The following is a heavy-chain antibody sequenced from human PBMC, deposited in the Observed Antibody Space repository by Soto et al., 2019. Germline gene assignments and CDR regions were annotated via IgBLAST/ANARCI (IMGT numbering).Heavy chain of an antibody. CDR1: GGTFSSYA. CDR3: ARTRGGYFDY. D-gene: IGHD3-10*01. V-gene: IGHV1-69*06. J-gene: IGHJ4*02. CDR2: IIPIFGTA. Sequence: ASVKVSCKASGGTFSSYAISWVRQAPGQGLEWMGGIIPIFGTANYAQKFQGRVTITADKSKSTAYMELSSLRSEDTAVYYCARTRGGYFDYWGQGTLVTVSS.